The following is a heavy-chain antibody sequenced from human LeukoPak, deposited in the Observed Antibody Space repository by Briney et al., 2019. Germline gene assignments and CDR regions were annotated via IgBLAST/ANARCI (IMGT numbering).Heavy chain of an antibody. J-gene: IGHJ4*02. V-gene: IGHV3-7*01. Sequence: GGSLRLSCAVYGFTFSSYWMTWVRQAPGKGLEWVANIKEDGSEKYYVDSVRGRFTISRDNAKYSLYLHLNSLRAEDTAVYYCARVHHSSSWGTDDCWGQGTLVTVSS. D-gene: IGHD6-13*01. CDR3: ARVHHSSSWGTDDC. CDR2: IKEDGSEK. CDR1: GFTFSSYW.